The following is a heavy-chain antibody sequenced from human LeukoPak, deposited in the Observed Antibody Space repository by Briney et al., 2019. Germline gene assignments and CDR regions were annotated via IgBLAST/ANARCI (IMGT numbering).Heavy chain of an antibody. V-gene: IGHV4-39*01. CDR2: IYYSGST. J-gene: IGHJ4*02. D-gene: IGHD5-18*01. CDR1: GGSISSSSYY. CDR3: ASRDGHQSSGYSYRVPYYFDY. Sequence: PSETLSLTCTVSGGSISSSSYYWGWIRQPPGKGLEWIGSIYYSGSTYYNPSLKSRVTISVDTSKNQFSLKLSSVTAADTAVYYCASRDGHQSSGYSYRVPYYFDYWGQGTLVTVSS.